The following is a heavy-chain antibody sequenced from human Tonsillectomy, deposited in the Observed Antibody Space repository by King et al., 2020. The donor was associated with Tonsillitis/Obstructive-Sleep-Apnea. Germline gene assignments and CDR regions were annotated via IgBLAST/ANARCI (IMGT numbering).Heavy chain of an antibody. D-gene: IGHD5-24*01. CDR2: IYPGDSGT. J-gene: IGHJ6*04. Sequence: VQLVESGAEVKKPGESLKLSCRGSGFSFTSYWIGWVRQMPGKALEWMWIIYPGDSGTRYSPSFQGQVTISADKSISTAYLQWSSLKASDTAMYYCARHPNYLSHVDVWGEGTTVTVSS. CDR1: GFSFTSYW. CDR3: ARHPNYLSHVDV. V-gene: IGHV5-51*01.